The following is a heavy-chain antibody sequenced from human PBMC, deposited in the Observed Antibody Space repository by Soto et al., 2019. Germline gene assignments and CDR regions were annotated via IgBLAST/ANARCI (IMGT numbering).Heavy chain of an antibody. CDR3: AVAMVREILIFESSGMHV. J-gene: IGHJ6*02. Sequence: QVHLVQSGAEVQKPGSSVKVSCKTSGGSFNNYAVSWVRRAPGQGLEWMGGIIPNFDTPNYAQKFQDRVTIIADESTSTVYMELRSLRSNDTAVYYCAVAMVREILIFESSGMHVWGQGTTVIVSS. V-gene: IGHV1-69*01. CDR1: GGSFNNYA. D-gene: IGHD3-10*01. CDR2: IIPNFDTP.